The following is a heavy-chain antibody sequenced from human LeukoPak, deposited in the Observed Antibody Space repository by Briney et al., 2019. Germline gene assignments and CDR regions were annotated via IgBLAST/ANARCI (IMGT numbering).Heavy chain of an antibody. V-gene: IGHV3-71*01. CDR1: GFTFDDYG. Sequence: PGGSLRLSCAASGFTFDDYGMSWVRQAPGKGLEWVGIIRNKPNGGTTEKTTSVKGRFTISRDDSKSITYLQMNSLKTEDTAVYYCTSGPGVGITMVRGVISYYYYYMDVWGKGTTVTVSS. CDR3: TSGPGVGITMVRGVISYYYYYMDV. D-gene: IGHD3-10*01. J-gene: IGHJ6*03. CDR2: IRNKPNGGTT.